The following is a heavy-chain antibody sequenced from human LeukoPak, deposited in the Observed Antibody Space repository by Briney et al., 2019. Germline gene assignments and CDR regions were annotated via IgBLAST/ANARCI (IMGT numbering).Heavy chain of an antibody. D-gene: IGHD2-21*02. CDR1: GGSISSSSYY. V-gene: IGHV4-39*07. J-gene: IGHJ5*02. CDR3: ARAPNKYCGGDCSNWFDP. Sequence: SETLSLTCTVSGGSISSSSYYWAWIRQPPGKGLEWIGSIYYSGSTYYNPSLKSRVTISVDTSKNQFSLKLSSVTAADTAVYYCARAPNKYCGGDCSNWFDPWGQGTLVTVSS. CDR2: IYYSGST.